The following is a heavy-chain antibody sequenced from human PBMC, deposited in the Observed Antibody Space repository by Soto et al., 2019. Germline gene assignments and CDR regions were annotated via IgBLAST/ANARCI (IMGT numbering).Heavy chain of an antibody. CDR1: GGTFSSYT. Sequence: QVQLVQSGAAVKKPGSSVKVSCKASGGTFSSYTISWVRQAPGQGLEWMGRIIPILGIANYAQKFQGRVTITADKSTSTAYMELSSLRSEDTAVYYCAASSWIQLWKFDPWGQGTLVTVSS. V-gene: IGHV1-69*02. CDR2: IIPILGIA. J-gene: IGHJ5*02. D-gene: IGHD5-18*01. CDR3: AASSWIQLWKFDP.